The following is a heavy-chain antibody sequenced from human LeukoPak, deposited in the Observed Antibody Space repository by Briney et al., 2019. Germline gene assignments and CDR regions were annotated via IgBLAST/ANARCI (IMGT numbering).Heavy chain of an antibody. D-gene: IGHD1-26*01. CDR2: INEDGSTT. V-gene: IGHV3-74*01. Sequence: PGGSLRLSCAASGFTFSSNWMHWVRQAPGKGLVWVSRINEDGSTTNYADSVKGRSTIFRDNAKNMLYLQMNSLRAEDTAVYYCVRDLGGRSGHWGQGTLVTVSS. J-gene: IGHJ4*02. CDR1: GFTFSSNW. CDR3: VRDLGGRSGH.